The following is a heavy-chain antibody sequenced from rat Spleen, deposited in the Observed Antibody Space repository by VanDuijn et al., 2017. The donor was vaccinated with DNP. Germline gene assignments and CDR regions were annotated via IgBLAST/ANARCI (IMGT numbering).Heavy chain of an antibody. CDR1: GFSLTDYS. J-gene: IGHJ2*01. CDR2: IRSGGRT. V-gene: IGHV2-19*01. Sequence: QVQLKESGPGLVQPSQTLSLTCTVSGFSLTDYSVQWVRQAPGKGLEWVGRIRSGGRTDYTSDLKSRLSISRDTSKSQVFLKMNSLQTEDTAIYFCTRDVPNVLDYWGQGVMVTVSS. D-gene: IGHD5-1*01. CDR3: TRDVPNVLDY.